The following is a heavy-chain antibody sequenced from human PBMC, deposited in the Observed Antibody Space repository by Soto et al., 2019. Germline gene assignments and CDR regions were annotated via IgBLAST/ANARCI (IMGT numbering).Heavy chain of an antibody. D-gene: IGHD3-10*01. CDR2: IYYSGST. CDR3: ERVGGNSYGSGSYYEARVYYDYGIDC. V-gene: IGHV4-31*03. Sequence: TLSLTCTVSGGPISMGGYYWTWIRQHPGKGLEWIGYIYYSGSTYYNPSLKSRVTISVDTSKNQFSLKLSSVTAADTAVYYCERVGGNSYGSGSYYEARVYYDYGIDCWGQGTTVTVSS. CDR1: GGPISMGGYY. J-gene: IGHJ6*02.